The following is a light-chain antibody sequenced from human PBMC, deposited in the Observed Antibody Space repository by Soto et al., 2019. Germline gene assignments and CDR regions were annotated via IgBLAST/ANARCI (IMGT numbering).Light chain of an antibody. CDR3: TSYTSSTTFDD. CDR1: SSDVGGYNY. CDR2: EVS. Sequence: QSALTQPASVSGSPGQSITISCTGTSSDVGGYNYVSWYQQHPVKAPKLMIYEVSNRPSGVSNRFSGSKSGHTASLTISGLQSEDEADYFCTSYTSSTTFDDFGTGTKVTV. V-gene: IGLV2-14*01. J-gene: IGLJ1*01.